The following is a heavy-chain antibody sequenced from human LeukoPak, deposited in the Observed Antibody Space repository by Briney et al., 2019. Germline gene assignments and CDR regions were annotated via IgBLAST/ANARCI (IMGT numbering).Heavy chain of an antibody. Sequence: PGGSLRLSCVASGFTFSDYYMSWIRQAQGKGLEWVSGINWNGGSTGYADSVKGRFTISRDNAKNSLYLQMNSLRAEDTALYYCARDRTTGTTWGTYYYYGMDVWGQGTTVTVSS. CDR3: ARDRTTGTTWGTYYYYGMDV. CDR2: INWNGGST. D-gene: IGHD1-1*01. J-gene: IGHJ6*02. V-gene: IGHV3-20*04. CDR1: GFTFSDYY.